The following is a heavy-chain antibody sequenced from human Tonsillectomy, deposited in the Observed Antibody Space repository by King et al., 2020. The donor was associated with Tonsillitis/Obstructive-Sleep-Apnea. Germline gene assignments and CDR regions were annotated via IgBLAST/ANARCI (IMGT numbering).Heavy chain of an antibody. J-gene: IGHJ5*02. CDR1: GGSISTSSNY. D-gene: IGHD2-2*01. V-gene: IGHV4-39*01. CDR3: ARRIVVVPDAMLSINGIDP. Sequence: QLQESGPGLVKPSETLSLTCSVSGGSISTSSNYWGWIRQPPGKGLEWIGSIYYTGSFYYNPSLESRVTMSVDTSKNQFSLKLSSVTAADTAVYYCARRIVVVPDAMLSINGIDPWGQGTLVTVSS. CDR2: IYYTGSF.